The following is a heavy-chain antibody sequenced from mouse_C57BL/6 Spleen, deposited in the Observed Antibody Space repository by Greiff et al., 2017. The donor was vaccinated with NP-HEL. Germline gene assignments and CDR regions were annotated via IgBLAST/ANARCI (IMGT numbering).Heavy chain of an antibody. CDR3: ARSDSNRYY. CDR1: GYTFTSYW. J-gene: IGHJ2*01. V-gene: IGHV1-69*01. CDR2: IDPSDSYT. Sequence: VQLQQPGAELVMPGASVKLSCKASGYTFTSYWMHWVKQRPGQGLEWIGEIDPSDSYTNYNQKFKGKSTLTVDKSSSTAYMQLSSLTSEDSAVYYCARSDSNRYYWGQGTTLTVSS. D-gene: IGHD2-5*01.